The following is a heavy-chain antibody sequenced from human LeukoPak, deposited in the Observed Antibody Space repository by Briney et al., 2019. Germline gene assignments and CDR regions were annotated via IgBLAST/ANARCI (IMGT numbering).Heavy chain of an antibody. Sequence: PSETLSLTCAVYGGSFSGYYWSWIRQPPGKGLEWIGEINHSGSTNYNPSLKSRVTISVDTSKNQFSLKLSSVTAADTAVYYCARLDTSGASAAFDYWGQGTLVTVSS. D-gene: IGHD6-25*01. CDR2: INHSGST. CDR1: GGSFSGYY. CDR3: ARLDTSGASAAFDY. V-gene: IGHV4-34*01. J-gene: IGHJ4*02.